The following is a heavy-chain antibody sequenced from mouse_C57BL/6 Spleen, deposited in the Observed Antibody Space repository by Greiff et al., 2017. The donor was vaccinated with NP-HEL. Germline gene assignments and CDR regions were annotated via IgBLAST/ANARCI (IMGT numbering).Heavy chain of an antibody. CDR2: IDPETGGT. D-gene: IGHD2-4*01. V-gene: IGHV1-15*01. CDR3: ATLYDYDDEDAMDY. Sequence: VKLMESGAELVRPGASVTLSCKASGYTFTDYEMHWVKQTPVHGLEWIGAIDPETGGTAYNQKFKGKAILTADKSSSTAYMELRSLTSEDSAVYYCATLYDYDDEDAMDYWGQGTSVTVSS. J-gene: IGHJ4*01. CDR1: GYTFTDYE.